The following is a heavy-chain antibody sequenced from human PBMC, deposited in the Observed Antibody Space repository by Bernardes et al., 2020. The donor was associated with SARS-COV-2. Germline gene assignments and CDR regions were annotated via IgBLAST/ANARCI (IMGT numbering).Heavy chain of an antibody. CDR1: GYTFTSYG. J-gene: IGHJ4*02. Sequence: ASVKVSCKASGYTFTSYGISWVRQAPGQGLEWMGWISAYNGNTNYAQKLQGRVTMTTDTSTSTAYMELRSLRSDDTAVYYCAREGRYNWNFKSTAIDYWGQGTLVTVSS. CDR3: AREGRYNWNFKSTAIDY. V-gene: IGHV1-18*01. CDR2: ISAYNGNT. D-gene: IGHD1-7*01.